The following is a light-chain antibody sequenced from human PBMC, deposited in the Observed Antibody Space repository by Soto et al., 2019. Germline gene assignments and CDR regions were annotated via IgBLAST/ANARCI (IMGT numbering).Light chain of an antibody. Sequence: QAVLTQPPSVSGAPGQRVTISCTGNSSNLGAGYDVHWYQQLPGAAPKLVIFGNRNRPSGVPERFSGSKSGTSASLAITGLQAEDEADYYCSSYTSSSTYVFGTGTKLTVL. J-gene: IGLJ1*01. V-gene: IGLV1-40*01. CDR1: SSNLGAGYD. CDR2: GNR. CDR3: SSYTSSSTYV.